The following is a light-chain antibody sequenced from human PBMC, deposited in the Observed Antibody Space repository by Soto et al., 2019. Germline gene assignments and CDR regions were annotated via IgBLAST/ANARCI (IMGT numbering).Light chain of an antibody. Sequence: DIQMTQSPSTLSGSVGDRVTITCRASQTISSWLDWYQQKPGKAPKLLIYKAPTLKSGVPSRFSGSGSGTEFTLTIISPQPDDFATNYCQHYNSYSEAFGQGTKVDIK. CDR3: QHYNSYSEA. V-gene: IGKV1-5*03. J-gene: IGKJ1*01. CDR2: KAP. CDR1: QTISSW.